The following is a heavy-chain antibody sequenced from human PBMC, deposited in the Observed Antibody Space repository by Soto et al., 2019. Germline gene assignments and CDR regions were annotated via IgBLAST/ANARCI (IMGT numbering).Heavy chain of an antibody. V-gene: IGHV5-10-1*01. Sequence: GESLKISCKGSGYSFTSNWISWVRQMPGKGLEWMGRIDPSDSYTNYSPSFQGHVTISGDKSINTAYLQWSSLKASDTAIYYCARLGTSYGMDVWGQGTTVTVSS. J-gene: IGHJ6*02. CDR1: GYSFTSNW. CDR2: IDPSDSYT. D-gene: IGHD6-13*01. CDR3: ARLGTSYGMDV.